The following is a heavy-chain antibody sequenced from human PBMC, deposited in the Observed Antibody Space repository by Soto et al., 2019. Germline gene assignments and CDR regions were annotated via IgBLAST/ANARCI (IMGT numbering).Heavy chain of an antibody. CDR1: GFTFSSYA. V-gene: IGHV3-30-3*01. CDR3: ARDPGEVVNTGMDV. J-gene: IGHJ6*02. D-gene: IGHD3-22*01. CDR2: ISYDGSNK. Sequence: PGGSLRLSCAASGFTFSSYAMHWVRQAPGEGLEWVAVISYDGSNKYYADSVKGRFTISRDNSKNTLYLQMNSLRAEDTAVYYCARDPGEVVNTGMDVWGQGTTVTVSS.